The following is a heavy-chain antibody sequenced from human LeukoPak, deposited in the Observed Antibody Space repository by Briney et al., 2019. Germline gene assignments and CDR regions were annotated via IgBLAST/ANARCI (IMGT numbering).Heavy chain of an antibody. CDR2: IKQDGSEK. Sequence: PGGSLRLSCAASGFTFNNYAMSWVRQAPGKGLEWVANIKQDGSEKYYVDSVKGRFTISRDNAKNSLYLQMNSLRAEDTAVYYCARARITGKRDAFDIWGQGTMVTVSS. CDR1: GFTFNNYA. CDR3: ARARITGKRDAFDI. J-gene: IGHJ3*02. D-gene: IGHD1-20*01. V-gene: IGHV3-7*04.